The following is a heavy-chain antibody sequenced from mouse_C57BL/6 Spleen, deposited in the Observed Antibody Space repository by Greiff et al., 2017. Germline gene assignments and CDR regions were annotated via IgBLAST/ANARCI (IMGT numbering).Heavy chain of an antibody. CDR2: IYPGSGTT. V-gene: IGHV1-84*01. J-gene: IGHJ2*01. CDR3: ARSGYGNFFDY. CDR1: CYTFTDYY. D-gene: IGHD2-1*01. Sequence: VQLQQSGPELVKPGASVKISCKASCYTFTDYYINWVKQRPGQGLEWIGWIYPGSGTTKYNEKFKGQATLTVDTSSSTAYMQLSSLTSEDSEVYFCARSGYGNFFDYWGQGTTLTVSS.